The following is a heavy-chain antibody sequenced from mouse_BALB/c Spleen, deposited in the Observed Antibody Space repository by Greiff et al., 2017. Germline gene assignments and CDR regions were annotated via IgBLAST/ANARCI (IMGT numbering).Heavy chain of an antibody. CDR3: ARRGNYVGYAMDY. Sequence: VQLQQSGPELVKPGASVKISCKASGYSFTSYYIHWVKQRPGQGLEWIGWIFPGSGNTKYNEKFKGKATLTADTSSSTAYMQLSSLTSEDSAVYFCARRGNYVGYAMDYWGQGTSVTVSS. CDR2: IFPGSGNT. CDR1: GYSFTSYY. D-gene: IGHD2-1*01. J-gene: IGHJ4*01. V-gene: IGHV1-66*01.